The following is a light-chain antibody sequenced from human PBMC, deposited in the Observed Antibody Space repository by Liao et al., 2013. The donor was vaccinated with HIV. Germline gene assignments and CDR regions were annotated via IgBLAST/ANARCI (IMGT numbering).Light chain of an antibody. Sequence: SYELTQPPSVSVAPGKTARITCGGNNIGSKSVHWYQQKPGQAPVVVIYYDSDRPSGIPERFSGSNSGNTATLTISRVEAGDEADYYCQVWDRSSDHNVFGSGTKVTVL. CDR1: NIGSKS. J-gene: IGLJ1*01. CDR2: YDS. V-gene: IGLV3-21*01. CDR3: QVWDRSSDHNV.